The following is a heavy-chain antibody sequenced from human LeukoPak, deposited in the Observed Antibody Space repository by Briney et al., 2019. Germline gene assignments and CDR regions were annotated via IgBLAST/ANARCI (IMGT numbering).Heavy chain of an antibody. CDR2: IYYTEST. D-gene: IGHD6-19*01. CDR3: ARVRGIALPGDRYMDV. J-gene: IGHJ6*03. Sequence: SETLSLTCTVSGGSISHSGYFWAWIRQPPGKGLEWVGHIYYTESTHYSPSLKSRVTVSFDASRNQFSLNVSSVTAADTAAYYCARVRGIALPGDRYMDVWGKGTTVTVSS. V-gene: IGHV4-39*02. CDR1: GGSISHSGYF.